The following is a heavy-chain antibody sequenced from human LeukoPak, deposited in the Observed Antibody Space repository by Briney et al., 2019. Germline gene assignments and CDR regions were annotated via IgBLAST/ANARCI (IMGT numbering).Heavy chain of an antibody. Sequence: RTGGSLRLSCAASGFDVSRNYMNWVRQAPGKGLEWVAVISYDGSNKYYADSVKGRFTISRDNSKNTLYLQMNSLRAEDTAVYYCANSDHGGRYFDYWGQGTLVTVSS. J-gene: IGHJ4*02. D-gene: IGHD4-23*01. CDR1: GFDVSRNY. CDR2: ISYDGSNK. CDR3: ANSDHGGRYFDY. V-gene: IGHV3-30*18.